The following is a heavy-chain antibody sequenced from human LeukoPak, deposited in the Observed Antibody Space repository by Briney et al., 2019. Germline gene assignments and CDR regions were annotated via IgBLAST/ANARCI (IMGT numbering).Heavy chain of an antibody. D-gene: IGHD1-26*01. Sequence: GGSLRLSCAASGFTFSSYWMNWVRQAPGKGLEWVANIRPDGSEKYYVDSVKGRFTISRDNAKNSLYLQMNSLRAEDTAVYYCAYSGSSGGYWGQGTLVTVSS. V-gene: IGHV3-7*05. J-gene: IGHJ4*02. CDR2: IRPDGSEK. CDR1: GFTFSSYW. CDR3: AYSGSSGGY.